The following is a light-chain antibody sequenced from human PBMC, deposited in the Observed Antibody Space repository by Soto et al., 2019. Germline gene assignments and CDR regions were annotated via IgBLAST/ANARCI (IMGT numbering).Light chain of an antibody. J-gene: IGKJ2*01. CDR3: QQYNSYSYT. CDR2: DAS. Sequence: EIQMTQSPSTLSASVGDRVTITCRASQSISSWLAWYQQKPGKAPKLLIYDASSLESGVPSRFSGSGSGTEFTLTISSLQPDDFETYYCQQYNSYSYTFGQGTKLEIK. CDR1: QSISSW. V-gene: IGKV1-5*01.